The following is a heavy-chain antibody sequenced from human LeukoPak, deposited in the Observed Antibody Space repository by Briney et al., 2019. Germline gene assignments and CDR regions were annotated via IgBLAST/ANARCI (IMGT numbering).Heavy chain of an antibody. CDR1: GFSLRSYS. CDR2: ITYNSGTI. CDR3: ARDGGYSYSAAG. V-gene: IGHV3-48*02. D-gene: IGHD5-18*01. Sequence: PGGSLRPSCPASGFSLRSYSMQWVRQAPGKGLEWVSYITYNSGTIFYADSVKGRFTISRDNDKDSLYLQMSSLRDEDTAVYYCARDGGYSYSAAGWSQGTLVTVSS. J-gene: IGHJ4*02.